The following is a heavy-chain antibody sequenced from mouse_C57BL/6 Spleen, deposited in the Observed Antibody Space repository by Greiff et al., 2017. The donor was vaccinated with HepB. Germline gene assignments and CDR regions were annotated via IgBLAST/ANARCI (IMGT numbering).Heavy chain of an antibody. D-gene: IGHD1-1*01. CDR3: ARSGYGSSYGYFDV. Sequence: QVQLQQSGAELVKPGASVKISCKASGYAFSSYWMNWVKQRPGKGLEWIGQIYPGDGDTNYNGKFKGKATLTADKSSSPAYMKLSSLTSEDSAVYFSARSGYGSSYGYFDVWGAGTTVTVSS. CDR2: IYPGDGDT. V-gene: IGHV1-80*01. CDR1: GYAFSSYW. J-gene: IGHJ1*01.